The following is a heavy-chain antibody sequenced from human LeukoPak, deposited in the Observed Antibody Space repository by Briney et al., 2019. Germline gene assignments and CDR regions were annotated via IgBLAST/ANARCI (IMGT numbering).Heavy chain of an antibody. CDR2: IYHSGST. J-gene: IGHJ4*02. Sequence: SETLSLTCTVSGYSISSDYYWGWIRQPPGKGLEWIGSIYHSGSTYYNPSLKSRVTISVDTSKNQFSLKLSSVTAADTAVYYCARDDGTDRGGVPDYWGQGTLVTVSS. V-gene: IGHV4-38-2*02. D-gene: IGHD2-15*01. CDR1: GYSISSDYY. CDR3: ARDDGTDRGGVPDY.